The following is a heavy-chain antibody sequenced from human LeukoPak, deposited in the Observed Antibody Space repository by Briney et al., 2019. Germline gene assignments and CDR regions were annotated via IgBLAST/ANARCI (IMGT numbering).Heavy chain of an antibody. V-gene: IGHV3-74*01. CDR1: GLTFSTYW. D-gene: IGHD2-15*01. J-gene: IGHJ4*02. Sequence: HSGGSLRLSCAASGLTFSTYWMHWVRQDPGKGLVWVSRISSDASITSYADPVKGRFTISRDNAKNTLYLQMNSLRAEDTALYYCATSARTYIGSSLDYWGQGTLVTVSS. CDR3: ATSARTYIGSSLDY. CDR2: ISSDASIT.